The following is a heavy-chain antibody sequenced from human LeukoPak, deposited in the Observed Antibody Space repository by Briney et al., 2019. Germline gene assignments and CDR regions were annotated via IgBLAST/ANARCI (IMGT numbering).Heavy chain of an antibody. Sequence: SGGSLRLSCAASRFTFSNYNMNWVRQAPGKGLEWVAYISGTGRTTNYADSVKGRFTISRDNAKNSLYLQMNSLRAEDTAVYYCAKDLRGGYDYFDYWGQGTLVTVSS. CDR2: ISGTGRTT. J-gene: IGHJ4*02. CDR1: RFTFSNYN. D-gene: IGHD5-12*01. V-gene: IGHV3-48*01. CDR3: AKDLRGGYDYFDY.